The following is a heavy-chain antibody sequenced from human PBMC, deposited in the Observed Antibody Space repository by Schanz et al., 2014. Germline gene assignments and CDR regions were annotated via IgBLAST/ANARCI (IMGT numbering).Heavy chain of an antibody. V-gene: IGHV3-33*08. J-gene: IGHJ4*02. D-gene: IGHD5-12*01. CDR3: ARDFHGYGPHLDY. Sequence: QVQLVESGGGVVQPGRSLRLSCAASGFTFSSYAMSWVRQAPGKGLEWVAILWHDGSKKYYADSVKGRFTVSRDNSKNTLYLQLNSLRAEDTAVYYCARDFHGYGPHLDYWGQGSLVTVSS. CDR2: LWHDGSKK. CDR1: GFTFSSYA.